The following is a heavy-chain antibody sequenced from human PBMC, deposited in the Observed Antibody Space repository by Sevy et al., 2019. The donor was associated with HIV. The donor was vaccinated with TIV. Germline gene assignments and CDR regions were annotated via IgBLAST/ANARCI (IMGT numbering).Heavy chain of an antibody. CDR1: GGTFSSYA. J-gene: IGHJ6*02. CDR2: IIPIFGTA. Sequence: ASVKVSCKASGGTFSSYAISWVRQAPGQGLEWMGGIIPIFGTANYAQKFQGRVTITADESTSTAYMELSSLRSEDTAVYYCARRSGYDSDYYYGMDVWGQGTTVTVSS. V-gene: IGHV1-69*13. D-gene: IGHD5-12*01. CDR3: ARRSGYDSDYYYGMDV.